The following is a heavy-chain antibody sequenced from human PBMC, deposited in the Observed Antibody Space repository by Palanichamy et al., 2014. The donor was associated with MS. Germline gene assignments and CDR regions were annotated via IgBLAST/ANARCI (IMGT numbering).Heavy chain of an antibody. CDR3: AAEEGAAAGRGPYYYYGMDI. CDR2: IVVGTGYT. J-gene: IGHJ6*02. D-gene: IGHD6-13*01. V-gene: IGHV1-58*01. CDR1: GFTFTTSA. Sequence: QKQLVQSGPEVKKPGTSVKVSCKASGFTFTTSAVQWVRQARGQRLEWIGWIVVGTGYTKYTQKLQERVTITRDMSTGTVYMELSSLRSDDTAVYYCAAEEGAAAGRGPYYYYGMDIWGQGTTVAVSS.